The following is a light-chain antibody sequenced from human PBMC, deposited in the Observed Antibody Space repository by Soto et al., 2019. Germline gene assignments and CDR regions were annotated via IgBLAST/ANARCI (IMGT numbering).Light chain of an antibody. CDR3: SSYISSSTSVV. V-gene: IGLV2-14*01. CDR1: SSDVGSYNY. Sequence: QSALTQPASVSGSPGQSITISSTGTSSDVGSYNYVSWYQQHPGKAPKLTIYDVSNRPSGVSDRFSGSKSGNTASLTISGLQAEDEADYYCSSYISSSTSVVFGGGTKLTVL. J-gene: IGLJ2*01. CDR2: DVS.